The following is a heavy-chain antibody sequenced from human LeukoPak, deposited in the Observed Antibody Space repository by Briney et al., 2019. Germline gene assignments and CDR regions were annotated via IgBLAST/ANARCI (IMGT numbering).Heavy chain of an antibody. J-gene: IGHJ4*02. CDR3: ARGGKEMATITTFDY. Sequence: SETLSLTCTVSGGSISSYYWSWIRQPPGKGLEWIGYINYSGSTNYNPSLKSRVTISVDTSKNQFSLKLSSVTAADTAVYYCARGGKEMATITTFDYWGQGTLVTVSS. V-gene: IGHV4-59*01. D-gene: IGHD5-24*01. CDR1: GGSISSYY. CDR2: INYSGST.